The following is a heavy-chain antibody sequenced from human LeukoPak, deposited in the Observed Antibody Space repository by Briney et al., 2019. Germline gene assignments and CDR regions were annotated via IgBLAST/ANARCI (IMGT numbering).Heavy chain of an antibody. J-gene: IGHJ6*03. CDR2: INPNSGFR. D-gene: IGHD1-26*01. CDR1: GYTFTDNY. Sequence: ASVKVTCKASGYTFTDNYIHWVRQAPGQGLEWMGWINPNSGFRKYAQKFQGRVTMTGDTSISTAYMELSRLTSDDTAVYYCARTGGSFYFYYYMDVWGKGTTVTVSS. CDR3: ARTGGSFYFYYYMDV. V-gene: IGHV1-2*02.